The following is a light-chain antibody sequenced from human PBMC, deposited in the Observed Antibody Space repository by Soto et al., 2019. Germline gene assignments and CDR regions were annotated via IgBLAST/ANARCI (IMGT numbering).Light chain of an antibody. CDR2: GTS. Sequence: EIVLTQSPGTLSLSPGGRATLSCRASQRMSSNYLAWYQQKPGQAPRLLIYGTSSRATGSPDRFSGSGSGTDFTLTISRLEPEDFAVYYCQRHDNSPLTFGGGTKVDIK. CDR1: QRMSSNY. CDR3: QRHDNSPLT. V-gene: IGKV3-20*01. J-gene: IGKJ4*01.